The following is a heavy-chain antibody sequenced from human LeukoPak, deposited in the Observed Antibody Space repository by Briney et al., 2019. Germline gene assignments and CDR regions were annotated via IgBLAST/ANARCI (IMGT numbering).Heavy chain of an antibody. J-gene: IGHJ4*02. Sequence: GGSLSLSCAASGFTFSSYAMSWVRQAPGKGRECVSPINGNGGSTVHADSVRGRFTISRDNSKNTLYLQMNSLRAEHTAVYYCAKLVKTARFHIFPYYFDYWGQGTLVTVSS. CDR3: AKLVKTARFHIFPYYFDY. V-gene: IGHV3-23*01. CDR1: GFTFSSYA. D-gene: IGHD6-6*01. CDR2: INGNGGST.